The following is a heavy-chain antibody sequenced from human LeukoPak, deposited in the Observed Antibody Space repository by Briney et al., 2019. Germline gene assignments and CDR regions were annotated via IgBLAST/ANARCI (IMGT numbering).Heavy chain of an antibody. CDR1: GYTFTGYY. J-gene: IGHJ4*02. V-gene: IGHV1-2*02. CDR2: ISAYNGNT. D-gene: IGHD6-19*01. Sequence: ASVKVSCKASGYTFTGYYMHWVRQAPGQGLEWMGWISAYNGNTNYAQKFQGRVTMTRDMSTSTVYMELSSLRSEDTAVYYCASYLSGWPMKYWGQGTLVTVSS. CDR3: ASYLSGWPMKY.